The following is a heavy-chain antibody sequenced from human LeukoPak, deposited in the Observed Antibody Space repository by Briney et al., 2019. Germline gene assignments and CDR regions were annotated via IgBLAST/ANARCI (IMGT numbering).Heavy chain of an antibody. CDR3: ARGTLGYCSGGRCLPH. CDR1: GYTFTSYD. Sequence: ASVKVSCKASGYTFTSYDINWVRQATGQGLEWMGRMNPNSGNTGYAQKFQGRGTMPRNTSIRQAYMALSSLRSEDTAVYYCARGTLGYCSGGRCLPHWGQGTLVPVSS. CDR2: MNPNSGNT. J-gene: IGHJ4*02. D-gene: IGHD2-15*01. V-gene: IGHV1-8*01.